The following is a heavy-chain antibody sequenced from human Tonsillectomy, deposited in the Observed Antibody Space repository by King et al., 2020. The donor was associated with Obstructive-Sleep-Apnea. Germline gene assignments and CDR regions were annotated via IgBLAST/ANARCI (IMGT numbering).Heavy chain of an antibody. V-gene: IGHV3-21*01. Sequence: EVQLVESGGGLVKPGGSLRLSCAASGFTVTSYNMNWVRQAPGKGLEWVSFMSGSGRYIYYADSAKGRFTISRDNTKNSLYLQMNSLRAEDTAVYYCTRDISGGEDVWGQGTTVTVSS. J-gene: IGHJ6*02. D-gene: IGHD3-10*01. CDR2: MSGSGRYI. CDR1: GFTVTSYN. CDR3: TRDISGGEDV.